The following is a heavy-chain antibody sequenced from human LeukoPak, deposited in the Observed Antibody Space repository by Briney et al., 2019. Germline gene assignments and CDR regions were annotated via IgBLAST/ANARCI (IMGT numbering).Heavy chain of an antibody. CDR1: GGSISSSSYY. CDR3: ARQWRGHPSSSWYVDY. Sequence: PSETLSLTCTVSGGSISSSSYYWGWIRQPPGKGLEWIGSIYYSGSTYYNPSLKSRVTISVDTSKNQFSLKLSSVTAADTAVYYCARQWRGHPSSSWYVDYWGQGTLVTVSS. V-gene: IGHV4-39*01. CDR2: IYYSGST. J-gene: IGHJ4*02. D-gene: IGHD6-13*01.